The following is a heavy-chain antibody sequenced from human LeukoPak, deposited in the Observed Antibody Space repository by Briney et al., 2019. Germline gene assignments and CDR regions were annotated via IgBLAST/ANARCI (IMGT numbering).Heavy chain of an antibody. CDR2: IKQDGSEK. CDR3: AREAGGQWLVNFDY. V-gene: IGHV3-7*01. J-gene: IGHJ4*02. Sequence: PGGSLRLSCAASGFTFSSYWMSWVRQAPGKGLEWVANIKQDGSEKYYVDSVKGRFTISRDNAKNSLHLQMNSLRAEDTAVYYCAREAGGQWLVNFDYWGQGTLVTVSS. CDR1: GFTFSSYW. D-gene: IGHD6-19*01.